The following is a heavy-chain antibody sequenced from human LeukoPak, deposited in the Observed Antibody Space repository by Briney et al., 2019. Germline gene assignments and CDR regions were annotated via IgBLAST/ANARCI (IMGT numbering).Heavy chain of an antibody. D-gene: IGHD3-10*01. CDR2: VFHNGST. J-gene: IGHJ4*02. CDR1: GYSISDGYY. Sequence: SETLSLTCTVSGYSISDGYYWGWIRQPPGKGLEWIGSVFHNGSTYYNPSLKSRVTISVDTSKNQFSLKLNSVTAADTAVYYCARDRRTMVRGVNVIYFDYWGQGTLVTVSS. V-gene: IGHV4-38-2*02. CDR3: ARDRRTMVRGVNVIYFDY.